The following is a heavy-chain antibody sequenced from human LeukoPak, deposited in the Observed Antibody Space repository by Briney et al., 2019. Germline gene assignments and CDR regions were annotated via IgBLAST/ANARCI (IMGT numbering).Heavy chain of an antibody. CDR2: IIPIFGTA. J-gene: IGHJ2*01. CDR1: GGTFSSYA. CDR3: ASPPQLDSSSWYSPGYWYFDL. D-gene: IGHD6-13*01. Sequence: ASVKVSCKASGGTFSSYAISWVRQAPGQGLEWMGGIIPIFGTANYAQKFQGRVTITTDESTSTAYMELSSLRSEDTAVYYCASPPQLDSSSWYSPGYWYFDLWGRGTLVTVSS. V-gene: IGHV1-69*05.